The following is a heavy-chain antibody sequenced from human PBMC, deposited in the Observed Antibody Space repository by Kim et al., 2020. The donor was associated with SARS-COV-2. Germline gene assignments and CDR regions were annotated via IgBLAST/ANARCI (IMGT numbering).Heavy chain of an antibody. D-gene: IGHD3-22*01. CDR3: ARDRSITMIVVGYWFDP. CDR2: IYYSGST. J-gene: IGHJ5*02. V-gene: IGHV4-39*01. Sequence: SETLSLTCTVSGGSISSSSYYWGWIRQPPGKGLEWIGSIYYSGSTYYNPSLKSRVTISVDTSKNQFSLKLSSVTTADTAVYYCARDRSITMIVVGYWFDP. CDR1: GGSISSSSYY.